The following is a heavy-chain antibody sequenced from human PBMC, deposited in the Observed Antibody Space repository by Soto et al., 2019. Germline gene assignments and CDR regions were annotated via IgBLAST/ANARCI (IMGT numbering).Heavy chain of an antibody. D-gene: IGHD3-22*01. CDR2: IIPIFGTA. Sequence: SVKVSCKASGGTFSSYAISWVRQAPGQGLEWMGGIIPIFGTANYAQKFQGRVTITADKSTSTAYMELSSLRSEDTAVYYCARYYDSSGYYLDPWGQGTRVTVSS. V-gene: IGHV1-69*06. J-gene: IGHJ5*02. CDR1: GGTFSSYA. CDR3: ARYYDSSGYYLDP.